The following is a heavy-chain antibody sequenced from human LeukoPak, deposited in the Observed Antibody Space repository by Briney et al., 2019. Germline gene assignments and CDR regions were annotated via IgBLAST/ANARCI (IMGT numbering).Heavy chain of an antibody. Sequence: ASVKVSCKASGYTFTGYYTHWVRQAPGQGLEWMGWINPNSGGTNYAQKFQGRVTMTRDTSISTAYMELSRLRSDDTAVYYCARQGGYSYGLDYWGQGTLVTVSS. CDR2: INPNSGGT. CDR3: ARQGGYSYGLDY. J-gene: IGHJ4*02. D-gene: IGHD5-18*01. V-gene: IGHV1-2*02. CDR1: GYTFTGYY.